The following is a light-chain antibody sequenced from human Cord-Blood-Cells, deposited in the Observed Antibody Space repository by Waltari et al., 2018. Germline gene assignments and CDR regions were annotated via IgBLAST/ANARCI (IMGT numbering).Light chain of an antibody. CDR2: GAS. CDR1: QSVSSSY. CDR3: QQYGSSPPYT. V-gene: IGKV3-20*01. J-gene: IGKJ2*01. Sequence: EIVLTQSPVTLSLSPGERATLSCRASQSVSSSYLAWYQQKPGQAPRLLIYGASSRATGIPDRFSGSGSGRDFTLTISRLEPEDFAVYYCQQYGSSPPYTFGQGTKLEIK.